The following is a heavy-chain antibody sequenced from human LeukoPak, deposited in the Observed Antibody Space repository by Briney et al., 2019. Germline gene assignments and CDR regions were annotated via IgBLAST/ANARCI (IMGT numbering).Heavy chain of an antibody. CDR1: GFTFSSYA. D-gene: IGHD5-12*01. Sequence: GGSLRLSCSASGFTFSSYAISWVRQAPGKGLQWVSAISGSGDKTYYADSVKGRFTISRDNSKNTLYLQMISLRVEDTAVYYCAKSESGYNDYVSGGFDYWGQGTLVTVSS. V-gene: IGHV3-23*01. J-gene: IGHJ4*02. CDR2: ISGSGDKT. CDR3: AKSESGYNDYVSGGFDY.